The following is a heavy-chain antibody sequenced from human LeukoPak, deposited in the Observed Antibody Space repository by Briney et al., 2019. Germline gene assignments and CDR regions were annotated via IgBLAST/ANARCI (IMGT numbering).Heavy chain of an antibody. CDR3: ARDPGDY. D-gene: IGHD3-10*01. J-gene: IGHJ4*02. V-gene: IGHV3-48*02. CDR1: GFTVSTYT. CDR2: ITSSNRAI. Sequence: GGSLRLSCAAPGFTVSTYTMNWVRQAPGKGLEWVSYITSSNRAIVYADSVKGRFTISRDNAKNSLYLQMNSLRDEDTAVYFCARDPGDYWGQGTLVTVSS.